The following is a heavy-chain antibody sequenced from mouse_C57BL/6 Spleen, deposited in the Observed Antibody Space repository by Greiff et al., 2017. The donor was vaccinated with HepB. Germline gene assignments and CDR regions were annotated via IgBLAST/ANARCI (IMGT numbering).Heavy chain of an antibody. J-gene: IGHJ2*01. D-gene: IGHD1-1*01. CDR3: ARHAITTVVENFDY. V-gene: IGHV5-6*01. Sequence: VQLQQSGGDLVKPGGSLKLSCAASGFTFSSYGMSWVRQTPDKRLEWVATISSGGSYTYYPDSVKGRFTISRDNAKNTLYLQMSSLKSEDTAMYYCARHAITTVVENFDYWGQGTTLTVSS. CDR1: GFTFSSYG. CDR2: ISSGGSYT.